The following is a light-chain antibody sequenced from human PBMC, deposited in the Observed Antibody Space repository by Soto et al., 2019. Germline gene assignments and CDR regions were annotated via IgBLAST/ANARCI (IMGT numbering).Light chain of an antibody. Sequence: DIVMTQSPDSLAVSLGERATITCRASQNINNYVNWYQQKPGEAPKLLIYAASRLQSGVPTRFSGSGSGTDFTLTISSLQPEDFGAYYCQQGFSTPYAFGQGTKLEI. CDR3: QQGFSTPYA. CDR1: QNINNY. V-gene: IGKV1-39*01. J-gene: IGKJ2*01. CDR2: AAS.